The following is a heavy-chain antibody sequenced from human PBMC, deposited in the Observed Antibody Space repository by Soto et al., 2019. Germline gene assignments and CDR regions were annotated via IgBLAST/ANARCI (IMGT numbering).Heavy chain of an antibody. D-gene: IGHD4-17*01. CDR2: IIPIFGTA. CDR1: GGTFSSYA. V-gene: IGHV1-69*13. CDR3: ARDLTTKVDWLDP. J-gene: IGHJ5*02. Sequence: SVKVSCKASGGTFSSYAISWVRQAPGQGLEWMGGIIPIFGTANYAQKFQGRVTITADESTSTAYMELSSLRSEDTAVYYCARDLTTKVDWLDPCGQGPLVTVYS.